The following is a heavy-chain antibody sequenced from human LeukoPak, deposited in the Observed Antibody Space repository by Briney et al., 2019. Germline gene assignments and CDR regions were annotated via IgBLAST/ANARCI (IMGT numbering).Heavy chain of an antibody. D-gene: IGHD6-19*01. J-gene: IGHJ6*02. CDR1: GFTFSTYG. Sequence: GGSLRLSCAASGFTFSTYGMHWVRQAPGKGLEWVAVISYDGSNKYYADSVKGRFTISRDNSKNTLYLQMNSLRAEDTAVYYCAREGFSSGWWSSYGMDVWGQGTTVTVSS. V-gene: IGHV3-30*19. CDR3: AREGFSSGWWSSYGMDV. CDR2: ISYDGSNK.